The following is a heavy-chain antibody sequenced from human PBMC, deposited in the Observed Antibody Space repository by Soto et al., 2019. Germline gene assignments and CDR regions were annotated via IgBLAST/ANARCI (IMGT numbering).Heavy chain of an antibody. CDR2: INPSGGST. CDR1: GDTFINYY. D-gene: IGHD6-19*01. V-gene: IGHV1-46*03. CDR3: ARIPGRIAVTGTSDY. Sequence: QVQLVQSGAEVKKPGASVKVSCKASGDTFINYYMHWVRQAPGQGLEWMGIINPSGGSTSYAQKFKDRITMTRDTSTSTVYMELSSLRSEDTAVYYCARIPGRIAVTGTSDYWGQGTLVTVSS. J-gene: IGHJ4*02.